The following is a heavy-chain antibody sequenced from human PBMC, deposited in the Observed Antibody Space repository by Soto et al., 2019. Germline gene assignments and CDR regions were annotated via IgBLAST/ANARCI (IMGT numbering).Heavy chain of an antibody. CDR3: ARSVDP. J-gene: IGHJ5*02. CDR1: GDSISTDY. V-gene: IGHV4-59*12. CDR2: IYYGGST. Sequence: SETLSLTCTVSGDSISTDYWSWIRQSPGKGLEWIGFIYYGGSTNYNPSLKSRVTISVDTSKNQFSLKLSSVTAADTAVYYCARSVDPWGQGTLVTVS.